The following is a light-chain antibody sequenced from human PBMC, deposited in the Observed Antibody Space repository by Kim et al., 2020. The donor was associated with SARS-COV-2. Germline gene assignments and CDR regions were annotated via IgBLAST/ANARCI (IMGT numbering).Light chain of an antibody. Sequence: SASLGNRVTIPCRASHDIGKELAWFQQRPGKTPKVLIYGASTVQSGVPSRSAGYGSGTDFTLTISSLQAEDFATYYCLQDYTYPRTFGQGTKLEI. J-gene: IGKJ2*02. CDR3: LQDYTYPRT. CDR1: HDIGKE. CDR2: GAS. V-gene: IGKV1-6*01.